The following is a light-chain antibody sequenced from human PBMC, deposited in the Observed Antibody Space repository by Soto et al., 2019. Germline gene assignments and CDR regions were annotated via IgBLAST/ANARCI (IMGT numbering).Light chain of an antibody. J-gene: IGKJ4*01. CDR3: QQYSGYPT. CDR1: QAVGRL. CDR2: SAS. V-gene: IGKV1D-16*01. Sequence: IQMTQSPSSLSASVGDTVTITCRASQAVGRLLGWYQQKPEKAPKSLIYSASSLQSAIPSRFSGSGSGTDFTLTISNLQPEDFATYYCQQYSGYPTFGGGTKVEIK.